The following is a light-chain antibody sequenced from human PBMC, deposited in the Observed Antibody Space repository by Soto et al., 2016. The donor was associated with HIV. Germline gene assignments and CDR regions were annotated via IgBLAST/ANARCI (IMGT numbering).Light chain of an antibody. CDR2: AAS. Sequence: DTQMTQSPSSLSASVGDRITITCRASQSISTYLNWYQQKPGRAPQLLIYAASSLQTGVPSRFSGSGSGTDFTLTIRSLQPEDFATYFCQQANSFPITFGQGTQLEIK. V-gene: IGKV1-39*01. J-gene: IGKJ5*01. CDR1: QSISTY. CDR3: QQANSFPIT.